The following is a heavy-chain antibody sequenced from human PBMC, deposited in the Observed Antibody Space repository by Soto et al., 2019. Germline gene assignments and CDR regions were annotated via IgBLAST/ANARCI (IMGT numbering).Heavy chain of an antibody. CDR1: GGSISSYY. D-gene: IGHD2-2*01. Sequence: SATLSLTCTVSGGSISSYYWSWIRQPPGKGLEWIGYIYYSGSTNYNPSLKSRVTISVDTSKNQFSLKLSSVTAADTAVYYCARGGDIVVVPAATFDYWGQGTLVTVSS. V-gene: IGHV4-59*01. CDR3: ARGGDIVVVPAATFDY. J-gene: IGHJ4*02. CDR2: IYYSGST.